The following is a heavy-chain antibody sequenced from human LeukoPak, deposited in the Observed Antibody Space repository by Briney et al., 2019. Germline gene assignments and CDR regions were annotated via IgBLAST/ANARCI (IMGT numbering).Heavy chain of an antibody. D-gene: IGHD3-9*01. Sequence: SETLSLTCTVSGGSISSYYWSWIRQPPGKGLEWIGYIYYSGSTNYNPSLKSRVTISVDTSKDQFSLKLSSVTAADTAVYYCARFYYDILPVYYPLDPNCFAPWGQGPLVPFPS. CDR1: GGSISSYY. J-gene: IGHJ5*02. V-gene: IGHV4-59*01. CDR3: ARFYYDILPVYYPLDPNCFAP. CDR2: IYYSGST.